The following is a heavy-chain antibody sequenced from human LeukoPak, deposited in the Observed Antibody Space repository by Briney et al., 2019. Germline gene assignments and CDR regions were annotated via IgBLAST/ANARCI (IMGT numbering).Heavy chain of an antibody. Sequence: SGGSLRLSCAASGLTFSSYAMSWVRQAPGKGLEWFSAISGSGGSTYYADSVKGRFTISRDNSKNTLYLQMNSLRAEDTAVYYCAATLQTDPYYGMDVWGQGTTVTVSS. J-gene: IGHJ6*02. V-gene: IGHV3-23*01. D-gene: IGHD4-11*01. CDR1: GLTFSSYA. CDR2: ISGSGGST. CDR3: AATLQTDPYYGMDV.